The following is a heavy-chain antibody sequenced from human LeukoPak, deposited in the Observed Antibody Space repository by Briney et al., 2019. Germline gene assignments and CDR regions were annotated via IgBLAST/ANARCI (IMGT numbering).Heavy chain of an antibody. V-gene: IGHV3-21*01. CDR3: ARARRYGNDAFDI. CDR1: GFTFSSYS. CDR2: ISSSSSCI. D-gene: IGHD3-9*01. Sequence: GGSLRLSCAASGFTFSSYSMNWARQAPGKGLEWVSSISSSSSCIYYADSVKGRFTISRDNAKNSLYLQMNSLRAEDTAVYYCARARRYGNDAFDIWGQGTMVTVSS. J-gene: IGHJ3*02.